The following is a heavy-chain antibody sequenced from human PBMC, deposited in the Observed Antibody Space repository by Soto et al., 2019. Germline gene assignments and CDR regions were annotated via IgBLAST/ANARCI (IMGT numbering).Heavy chain of an antibody. CDR1: GFTFDDYT. CDR2: ISWGGGST. D-gene: IGHD6-19*01. J-gene: IGHJ4*02. CDR3: AKHPGRAVAGLGPDY. Sequence: EVQLVESGGVVVQPGGSLRLSCAASGFTFDDYTMHWVRQAPGKGLEWVSLISWGGGSTYYADSVKGRFPISRDNSKNSLYLQMNSLRTEDTALYYCAKHPGRAVAGLGPDYWGQGTLVTVSS. V-gene: IGHV3-43*01.